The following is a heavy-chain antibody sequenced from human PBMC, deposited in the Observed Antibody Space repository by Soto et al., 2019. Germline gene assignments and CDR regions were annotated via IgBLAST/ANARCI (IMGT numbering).Heavy chain of an antibody. CDR2: IYWDDDE. CDR3: AQRPRGYSYHFEY. J-gene: IGHJ4*02. V-gene: IGHV2-5*02. CDR1: GFSLSTRGVG. D-gene: IGHD5-18*01. Sequence: QITLKESGPTLVKPTQTLTLTCTFSGFSLSTRGVGVGWFRQPPGKALEWLALIYWDDDEGYSPSLKSRLTTTXDXPKNQVVLTMTHMDPVDTATYYCAQRPRGYSYHFEYWGQGTLVTVSS.